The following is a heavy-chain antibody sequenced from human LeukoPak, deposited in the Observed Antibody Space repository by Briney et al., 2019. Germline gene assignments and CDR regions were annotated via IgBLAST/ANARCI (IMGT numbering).Heavy chain of an antibody. CDR3: AREGYSSSSGHWFGP. CDR1: GGSISSYY. V-gene: IGHV4-4*07. J-gene: IGHJ5*02. D-gene: IGHD6-6*01. CDR2: IYTSGST. Sequence: SETLSLTCTVSGGSISSYYWSWIRQPAGKGLEWIGRIYTSGSTNYNPSLKSRVTMSVDTSKNQFSLKLSSVTAADTAVYYCAREGYSSSSGHWFGPWGQGTLVTVSS.